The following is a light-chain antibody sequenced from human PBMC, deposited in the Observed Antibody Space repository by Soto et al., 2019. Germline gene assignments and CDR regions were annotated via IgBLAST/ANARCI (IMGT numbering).Light chain of an antibody. CDR3: QQYGTSWT. CDR2: AAS. CDR1: QSVSRIH. J-gene: IGKJ4*01. Sequence: EIVLTQSPGTLSLSPGERATLSCRASQSVSRIHLAWYQQKPGQAPRLLIYAASDRATGIPDRFSGSGSGTDFTLTISRLEPEDFAVYYCQQYGTSWTFGGWTKVEIK. V-gene: IGKV3-20*01.